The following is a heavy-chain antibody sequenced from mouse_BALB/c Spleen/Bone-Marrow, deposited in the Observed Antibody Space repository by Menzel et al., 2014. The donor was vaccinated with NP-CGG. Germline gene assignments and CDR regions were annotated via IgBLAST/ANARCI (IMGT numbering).Heavy chain of an antibody. Sequence: LVESGAELVRPGVSVKISCKGSGYTFTDYAMHWVKQSHAKSLEWIGVISTYYGDASYNQKFKGKATMTVDKTSSTAYMELARLTSEDSAIYYCAREGNGNLDYWGQGTTPTVSS. V-gene: IGHV1S137*01. CDR2: ISTYYGDA. CDR1: GYTFTDYA. D-gene: IGHD2-1*01. CDR3: AREGNGNLDY. J-gene: IGHJ2*01.